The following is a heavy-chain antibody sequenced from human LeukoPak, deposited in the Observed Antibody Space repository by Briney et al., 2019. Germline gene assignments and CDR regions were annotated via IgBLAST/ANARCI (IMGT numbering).Heavy chain of an antibody. D-gene: IGHD2/OR15-2a*01. CDR2: IYHSGST. Sequence: SETLSLTCTVSGYSISSGYYWGWIRQPPGKGLEWIGSIYHSGSTHYNPSPKSRVTISVDTSKNQFSPKLSSVTAADTAVYYCARRVLRNYYFDYWGQGTLVTVSS. CDR3: ARRVLRNYYFDY. CDR1: GYSISSGYY. V-gene: IGHV4-38-2*02. J-gene: IGHJ4*02.